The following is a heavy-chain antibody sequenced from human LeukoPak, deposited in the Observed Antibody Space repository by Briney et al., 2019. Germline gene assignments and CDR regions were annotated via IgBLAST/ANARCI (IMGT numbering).Heavy chain of an antibody. CDR2: ISAYNGNT. V-gene: IGHV1-18*01. CDR1: GYTFTSYG. D-gene: IGHD3-10*01. J-gene: IGHJ4*02. Sequence: ASVKVSCKASGYTFTSYGISWVRQAPGQGLEWMGWISAYNGNTNYAQKFQGRVTMTRDTSISTAYMELSRLRSDDTAVYYCARDTRAMVRGVIINFDYWGQGTLVTVSS. CDR3: ARDTRAMVRGVIINFDY.